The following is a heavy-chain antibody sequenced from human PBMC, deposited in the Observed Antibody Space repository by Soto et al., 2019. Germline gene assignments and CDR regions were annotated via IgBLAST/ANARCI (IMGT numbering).Heavy chain of an antibody. D-gene: IGHD3-3*01. CDR1: GGTFSSYA. CDR2: IIPIFGTA. J-gene: IGHJ4*02. Sequence: SVKVSCKASGGTFSSYAISWVRQAPGQGLEWMGGIIPIFGTANYAQKFQGRVTITADESTSTAYMELSSLRSEDTAVYYCARDRYFYDFSSGTLDYWGQGPLVTVSS. V-gene: IGHV1-69*13. CDR3: ARDRYFYDFSSGTLDY.